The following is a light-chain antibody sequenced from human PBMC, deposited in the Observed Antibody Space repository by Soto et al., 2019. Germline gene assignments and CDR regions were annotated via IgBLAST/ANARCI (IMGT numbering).Light chain of an antibody. V-gene: IGKV1-5*01. Sequence: VHRGTITFRASQSITTFLAWYQQKPGKAPQILIYDASKLEPGVPSRLSGGGSGTDFTLTISRLEPEDFAVYYCQQYGSSGTFGQGTKVDIK. J-gene: IGKJ1*01. CDR2: DAS. CDR3: QQYGSSGT. CDR1: QSITTF.